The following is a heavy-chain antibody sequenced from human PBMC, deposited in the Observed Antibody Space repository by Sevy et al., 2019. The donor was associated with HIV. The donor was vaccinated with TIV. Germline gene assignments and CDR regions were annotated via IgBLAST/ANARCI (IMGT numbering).Heavy chain of an antibody. CDR3: ATHAGIAAAGRVVDY. V-gene: IGHV3-72*01. CDR2: IRNKADSYTT. J-gene: IGHJ4*02. CDR1: GFIFSDHY. D-gene: IGHD6-13*01. Sequence: GGSLRLSCAASGFIFSDHYMEWVRQAPGKGLEWVGRIRNKADSYTTEYAASVKGRFTISRDDSKNSLYLLMNSLKTEDTSVYYCATHAGIAAAGRVVDYWGQGTLVTVSS.